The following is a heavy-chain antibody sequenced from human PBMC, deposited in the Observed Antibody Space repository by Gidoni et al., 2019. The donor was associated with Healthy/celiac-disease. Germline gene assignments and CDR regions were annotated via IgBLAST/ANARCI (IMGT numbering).Heavy chain of an antibody. CDR1: GGTFSSYA. CDR2: IIPIFGTA. Sequence: QVQLVQSGAAVKKPGSSVKVSCKASGGTFSSYAISWVRQAPGQGLEWMGGIIPIFGTANYAQKFQGRVTITADESTSTAYMELSSLRSEDTAVYYCASNIVVVPAAIPYYFDYWGQGTLVTVSS. J-gene: IGHJ4*02. D-gene: IGHD2-2*02. V-gene: IGHV1-69*01. CDR3: ASNIVVVPAAIPYYFDY.